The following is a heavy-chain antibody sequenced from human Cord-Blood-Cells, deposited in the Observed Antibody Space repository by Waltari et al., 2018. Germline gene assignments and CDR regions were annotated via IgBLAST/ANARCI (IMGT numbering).Heavy chain of an antibody. D-gene: IGHD6-19*01. CDR3: ARDAAGALYYFDY. V-gene: IGHV3-48*03. CDR2: ISSSGSTI. Sequence: EVQLVESGGGLVQPGGALRLSCGASGFNFSSYEMNWGRQAPGKGLAWVSYISSSGSTIYYADSVKGRFTISRDNSQNSLYLQMNSLRAEDTAVYYCARDAAGALYYFDYWGQGTLVTVSS. CDR1: GFNFSSYE. J-gene: IGHJ4*02.